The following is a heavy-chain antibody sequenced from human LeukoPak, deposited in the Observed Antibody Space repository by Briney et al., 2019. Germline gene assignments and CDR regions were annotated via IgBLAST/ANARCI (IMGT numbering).Heavy chain of an antibody. CDR1: GFTISSYY. V-gene: IGHV3-53*01. CDR2: IYHSGNT. Sequence: GGSLRLSCAASGFTISSYYMAWVRQAPGKGLEWVSVIYHSGNTDYADSVKGRFTISRDNSKNTVYLQMSSLRAEDTAVYCARVRVTGYSNFAYWGQGTLVTVSS. J-gene: IGHJ4*02. D-gene: IGHD3-9*01. CDR3: ARVRVTGYSNFAY.